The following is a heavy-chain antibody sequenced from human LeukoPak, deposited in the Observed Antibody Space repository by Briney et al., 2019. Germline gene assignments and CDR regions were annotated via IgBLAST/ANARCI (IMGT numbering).Heavy chain of an antibody. D-gene: IGHD6-19*01. Sequence: SETLSLTCTVSGGSISSYYWSWIRRPQGRELGGFGYIYYSGSTNYNPSLKSRVTISVDTSKNQFSLKLSSVTAADTAVYYCARGLFLADYYFDYWGQGTLVTVSS. V-gene: IGHV4-59*13. J-gene: IGHJ4*02. CDR1: GGSISSYY. CDR2: IYYSGST. CDR3: ARGLFLADYYFDY.